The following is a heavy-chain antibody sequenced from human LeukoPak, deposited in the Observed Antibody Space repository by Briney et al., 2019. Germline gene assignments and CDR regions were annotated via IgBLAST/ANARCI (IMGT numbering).Heavy chain of an antibody. CDR3: AAQPCINGICYLDY. Sequence: GGSLRLSCLTSGFTLSTNAMSWVRQAPGKGLEWISGISGSGASTYYADSVKGRFTVSRDNSRNILYLQMNSLRAEDSAVYYCAAQPCINGICYLDYWGQGALVTVSS. J-gene: IGHJ4*02. CDR1: GFTLSTNA. D-gene: IGHD2-8*01. CDR2: ISGSGAST. V-gene: IGHV3-23*01.